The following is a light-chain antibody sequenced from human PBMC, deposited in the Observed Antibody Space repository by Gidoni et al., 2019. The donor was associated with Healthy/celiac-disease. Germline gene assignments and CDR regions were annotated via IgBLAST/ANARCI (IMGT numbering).Light chain of an antibody. CDR1: NIGSTR. CDR3: QVWDSSSDHPDVV. J-gene: IGLJ2*01. V-gene: IGLV3-21*02. Sequence: SDVLTQPPSVSVAPGQTARITCWGNNIGSTRVHWSQPKPGQAPLLVVYYDRARPSGIPERFSGSNSGNTATLTISRVEAGDEADYYCQVWDSSSDHPDVVFGGGTKLTVL. CDR2: YDR.